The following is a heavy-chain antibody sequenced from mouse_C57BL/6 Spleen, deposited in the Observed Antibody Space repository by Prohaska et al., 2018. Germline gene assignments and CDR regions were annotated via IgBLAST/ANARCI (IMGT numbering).Heavy chain of an antibody. CDR1: GFTFSGFW. CDR3: MRYGNYWYFDV. CDR2: INSDGSAI. V-gene: IGHV11-2*01. D-gene: IGHD2-1*01. Sequence: EVQLLETGGGLVQPGGSRGLSCEGSGFTFSGFWMSWVRQTPGKTLEWIGDINSDGSAINYAPSIKDRFTIFRDNDKSTLYRQMSNVRSEDTATYFCMRYGNYWYFDVWGTGTTVTVSS. J-gene: IGHJ1*03.